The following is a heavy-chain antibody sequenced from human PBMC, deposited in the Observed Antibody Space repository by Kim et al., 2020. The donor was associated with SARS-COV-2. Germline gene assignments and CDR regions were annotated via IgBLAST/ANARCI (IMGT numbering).Heavy chain of an antibody. J-gene: IGHJ4*02. D-gene: IGHD6-6*01. V-gene: IGHV1-18*01. CDR3: ARGPYSSSPPVDY. Sequence: YAQKLQGRVTMTTDTSTSTAYMELRSLRSDDTAVYYCARGPYSSSPPVDYWGQGTLVTVSS.